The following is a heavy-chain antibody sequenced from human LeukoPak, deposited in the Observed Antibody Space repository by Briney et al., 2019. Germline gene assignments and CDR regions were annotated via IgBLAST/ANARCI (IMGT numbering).Heavy chain of an antibody. Sequence: PGGSLRLSCAASGFTFSSYWMSWVRQAPGKGLEWVANIKQDGSEKYYVDSVKGRFTISRDNAKNSLYLQMNSLRAEDTAVYYCARDTPHQWLVMFDYWGQGTLVTVSS. CDR3: ARDTPHQWLVMFDY. CDR2: IKQDGSEK. D-gene: IGHD6-19*01. J-gene: IGHJ4*02. CDR1: GFTFSSYW. V-gene: IGHV3-7*01.